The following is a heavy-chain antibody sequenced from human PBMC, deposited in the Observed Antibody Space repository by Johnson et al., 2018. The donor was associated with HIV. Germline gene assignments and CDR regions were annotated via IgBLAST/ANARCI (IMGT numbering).Heavy chain of an antibody. V-gene: IGHV3-66*01. CDR3: ARGSTVTTLSGAFDI. D-gene: IGHD4-11*01. CDR2: IYSGGST. Sequence: VQLVESGGGLVRPGGSMRLSCAASGFTVSDNYLTWVRQAPGKGLEWVSVIYSGGSTYYADSVKGRLTISRDNSKNTLYLQMNSLRADDTAVYYCARGSTVTTLSGAFDIWGQGTLVTVSS. J-gene: IGHJ3*02. CDR1: GFTVSDNY.